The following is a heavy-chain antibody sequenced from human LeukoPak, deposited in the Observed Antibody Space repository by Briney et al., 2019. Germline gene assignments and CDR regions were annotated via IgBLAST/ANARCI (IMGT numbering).Heavy chain of an antibody. Sequence: GGSLRLSCAASGFTFSSYEMNWVRQAPGKGLEWVSYISSSGTTYYADSVKGRFTISRDNSKNTLFLQMNSLRAEDTAVYYCAKNGDRGAFCSGGTCYPYYYYYMDVWGKGTTVIISS. CDR2: ISSSGTT. D-gene: IGHD2-15*01. V-gene: IGHV3-48*03. CDR1: GFTFSSYE. CDR3: AKNGDRGAFCSGGTCYPYYYYYMDV. J-gene: IGHJ6*03.